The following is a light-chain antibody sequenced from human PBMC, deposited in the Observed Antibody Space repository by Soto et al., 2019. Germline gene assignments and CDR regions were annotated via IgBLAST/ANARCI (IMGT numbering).Light chain of an antibody. Sequence: DIQMTQSPSTLSASVGDRVTITCRASQSISNWLAWFQQKPGKAPNLLIYKASSLESGFPSRFSGSRSGTEFTLTISSLQPDDFATYYCQQYESYPLTFGGGTKVEIK. CDR1: QSISNW. CDR2: KAS. V-gene: IGKV1-5*03. CDR3: QQYESYPLT. J-gene: IGKJ4*01.